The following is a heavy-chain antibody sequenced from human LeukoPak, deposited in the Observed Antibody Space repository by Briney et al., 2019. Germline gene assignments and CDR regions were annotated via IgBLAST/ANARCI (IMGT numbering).Heavy chain of an antibody. CDR3: ARDSPAAGHYYYYYGMDV. J-gene: IGHJ6*02. V-gene: IGHV3-66*01. D-gene: IGHD6-13*01. CDR1: GFTFSSYA. Sequence: PGGSLRLSCAASGFTFSSYAMSWVRQAPGKGLEWVSVIYSGGSTYYADSVKGRFTISRDNSKNTLYLQMNSLRAEDTAVYYCARDSPAAGHYYYYYGMDVWGQGTTVTVSS. CDR2: IYSGGST.